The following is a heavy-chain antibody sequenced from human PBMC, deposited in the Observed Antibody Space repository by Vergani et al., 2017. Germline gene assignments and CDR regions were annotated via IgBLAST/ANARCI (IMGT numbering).Heavy chain of an antibody. J-gene: IGHJ4*02. Sequence: EVQLLESGGGLVQPGGSLRFTCAAPEFTFSNYAMNWVRQAPGKGLEWVSGISGSGVSTYYTDSVKGRFTISRDNSKNMLFLQMNNLRTEDTAIYYCAKQYFVSGNYLFDYWGQGTLVTVSS. V-gene: IGHV3-23*01. CDR3: AKQYFVSGNYLFDY. D-gene: IGHD3-10*01. CDR2: ISGSGVST. CDR1: EFTFSNYA.